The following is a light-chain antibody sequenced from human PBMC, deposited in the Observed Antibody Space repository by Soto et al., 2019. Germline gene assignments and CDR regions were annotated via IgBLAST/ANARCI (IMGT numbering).Light chain of an antibody. CDR3: SSYTSSVTWV. CDR2: DVS. V-gene: IGLV2-14*01. CDR1: SSDVGGYNY. J-gene: IGLJ3*02. Sequence: QSALTQPASVSGSPGQSITISCTGTSSDVGGYNYVCWYQQHPGKAPKVMIYDVSNRPSGVSNRFSGSKSGNTASLTISGLQAEDEADYYCSSYTSSVTWVFGGGTKVTVL.